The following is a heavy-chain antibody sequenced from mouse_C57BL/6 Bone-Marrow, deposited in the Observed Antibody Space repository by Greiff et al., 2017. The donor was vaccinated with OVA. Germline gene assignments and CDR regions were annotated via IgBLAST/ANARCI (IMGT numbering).Heavy chain of an antibody. Sequence: VKLQQSGAELVKPGASVKLSCKASGYTFTSYWMQWVKQRPGQGLEWIGEIDPSDSYTNYNQKFKGKATLTVDTSSSTAYMQLSSLTSEDSAVYYCASGDYDAWGQGTTLTGSS. D-gene: IGHD2-4*01. V-gene: IGHV1-50*01. CDR1: GYTFTSYW. CDR2: IDPSDSYT. J-gene: IGHJ2*01. CDR3: ASGDYDA.